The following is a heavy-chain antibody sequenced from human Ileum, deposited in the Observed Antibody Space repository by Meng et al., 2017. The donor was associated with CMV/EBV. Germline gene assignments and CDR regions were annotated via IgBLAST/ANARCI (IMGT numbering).Heavy chain of an antibody. CDR3: TKVASDS. CDR1: GFTFNNYA. J-gene: IGHJ5*01. V-gene: IGHV3-23*01. Sequence: SLRLSGEASGFTFNNYAMTWVRQARGKGLEWVSSIGASGGSKYYADSVKGRFTISRDNFQNTVFLQMNSLRVEDTAVYYCTKVASDSWGQGTLVTVSS. CDR2: IGASGGSK.